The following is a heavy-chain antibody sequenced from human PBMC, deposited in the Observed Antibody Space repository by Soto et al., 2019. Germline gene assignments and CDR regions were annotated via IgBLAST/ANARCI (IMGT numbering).Heavy chain of an antibody. Sequence: QVQLVESGGGVVQPGRSLRLSCAASGFTFSSYGMHWVRQAPGKGLEWVAVIWYDGSNKYSAASVKGRFTISRDHSKNTLYLQMNSLRAEDTAVYYCARDCAGYSSGWYQRGGFDYWGQGTLVTVSS. V-gene: IGHV3-33*01. D-gene: IGHD6-19*01. CDR1: GFTFSSYG. J-gene: IGHJ4*02. CDR3: ARDCAGYSSGWYQRGGFDY. CDR2: IWYDGSNK.